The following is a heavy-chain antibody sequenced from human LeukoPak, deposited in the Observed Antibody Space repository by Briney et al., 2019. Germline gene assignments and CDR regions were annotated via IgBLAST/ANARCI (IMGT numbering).Heavy chain of an antibody. V-gene: IGHV4-30-2*01. Sequence: SETLSLTCTVSGGSISSDGYYWTWIRQPPGKGLEWIGYISHSGSTYYNPSLKSRVTISADTSKNQFSLKLSSVTAADTAVYYCARVPRSYYYYYYMDVWGKGTTVTVSS. J-gene: IGHJ6*03. CDR1: GGSISSDGYY. CDR3: ARVPRSYYYYYYMDV. CDR2: ISHSGST.